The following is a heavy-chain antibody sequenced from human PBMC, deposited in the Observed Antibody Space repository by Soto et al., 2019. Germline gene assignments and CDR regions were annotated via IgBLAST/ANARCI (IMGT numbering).Heavy chain of an antibody. CDR2: ISYSGSA. V-gene: IGHV4-39*07. J-gene: IGHJ4*02. CDR1: GGSISSDSYY. Sequence: SETLSLTCTVSGGSISSDSYYWGWIRQSPEKGLEWIASISYSGSAYYNPTLKSRVTISVDTSKNQFSLKLSSVTAADTAVYFCARVGALGSSSCFDYWGQGTLVTVSS. CDR3: ARVGALGSSSCFDY. D-gene: IGHD6-13*01.